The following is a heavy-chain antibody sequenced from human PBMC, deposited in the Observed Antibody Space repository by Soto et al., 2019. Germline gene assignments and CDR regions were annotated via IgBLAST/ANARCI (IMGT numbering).Heavy chain of an antibody. CDR3: VRSFTWYSEADY. CDR2: ISGGGGDT. Sequence: EVQLLESGGGLVQPGGSLRLSCAASGFTYSSYALSWVRQAPGKGLEWVSSISGGGGDTSYADSVRGRFTIPGDNSKNALYLQLNSLRAEDAAVYYCVRSFTWYSEADYWGQGTLVTVSS. CDR1: GFTYSSYA. V-gene: IGHV3-23*01. D-gene: IGHD6-13*01. J-gene: IGHJ4*02.